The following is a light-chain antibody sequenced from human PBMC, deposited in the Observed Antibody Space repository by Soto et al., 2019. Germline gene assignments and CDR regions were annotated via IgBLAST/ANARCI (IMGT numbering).Light chain of an antibody. Sequence: SYELTQPPSVSVAPRKTARITCGGNNIGSKSVHWYQQKPGQAPVMVIYYDSDRPSGIPERFSGSKSGNTATLTISRVEAGDEADYYCQVWDSSSDHSYVFGTGTKVTVL. CDR2: YDS. V-gene: IGLV3-21*04. CDR3: QVWDSSSDHSYV. J-gene: IGLJ1*01. CDR1: NIGSKS.